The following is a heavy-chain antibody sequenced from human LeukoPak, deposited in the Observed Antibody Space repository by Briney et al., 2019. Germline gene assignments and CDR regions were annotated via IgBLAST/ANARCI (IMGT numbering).Heavy chain of an antibody. V-gene: IGHV7-4-1*02. CDR2: INTNTGNP. J-gene: IGHJ4*02. CDR3: TRQGPGYCGSTSCYGVEY. D-gene: IGHD2-2*01. CDR1: GYTFTSCA. Sequence: ASVKVSCKASGYTFTSCAMKWVRQAPGQGLEWMGWINTNTGNPTYAQGFTGRFVSSLDTSVSTAYLQISSLKAEDTAVYYCTRQGPGYCGSTSCYGVEYWGQGTLVTVSS.